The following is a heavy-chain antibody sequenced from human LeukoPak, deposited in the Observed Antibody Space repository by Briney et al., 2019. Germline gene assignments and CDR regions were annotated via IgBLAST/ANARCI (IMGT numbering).Heavy chain of an antibody. V-gene: IGHV1-2*06. CDR2: INLNSGGT. J-gene: IGHJ4*02. D-gene: IGHD1-26*01. CDR3: ARDLSSTSNWEFDY. Sequence: GASVKVSCKASGHTLTGYFMHCVRHAPGQGLEWMRRINLNSGGTFYAQNFQGRDTMTRDTTISTGFVELSRLTSDDTAVYYCARDLSSTSNWEFDYWGQGTLVTVSS. CDR1: GHTLTGYF.